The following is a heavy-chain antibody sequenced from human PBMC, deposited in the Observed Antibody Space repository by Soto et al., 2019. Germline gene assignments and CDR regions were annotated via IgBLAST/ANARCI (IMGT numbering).Heavy chain of an antibody. CDR1: GGSISSGDYY. CDR3: ARAGAYCGGDCYSLRAFDI. V-gene: IGHV4-30-4*01. Sequence: PSETLSLTCTVSGGSISSGDYYWSWIRQPPGKGLEWIGYIYYSGSTYYNPSLKSRVTTSVDTSKNQFSLKLSSVTAADTAVYYCARAGAYCGGDCYSLRAFDIWGQGTMVTVSS. D-gene: IGHD2-21*02. J-gene: IGHJ3*02. CDR2: IYYSGST.